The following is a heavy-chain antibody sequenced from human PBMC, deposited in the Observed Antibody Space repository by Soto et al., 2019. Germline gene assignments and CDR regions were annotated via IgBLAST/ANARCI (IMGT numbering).Heavy chain of an antibody. CDR2: LYSAGNA. V-gene: IGHV3-53*02. D-gene: IGHD6-19*01. J-gene: IGHJ4*02. CDR1: GFTVSDNY. CDR3: ARDKGGGWYYFDS. Sequence: EVHLVETGGALIQPGGSLRLSCAASGFTVSDNYMTWDRQAPGKGLEWVSVLYSAGNAYYADSVQGRFTISRDDSKNTLYLQMNRLRAEDTAVYYCARDKGGGWYYFDSWGQGTLVTVSS.